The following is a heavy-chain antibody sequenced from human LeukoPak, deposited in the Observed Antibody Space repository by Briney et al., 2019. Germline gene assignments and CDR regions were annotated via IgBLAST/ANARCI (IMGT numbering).Heavy chain of an antibody. CDR2: IFPIFGAA. Sequence: SVKVSCMASLGSFSSYAISWVRQAPGPGREWVGRIFPIFGAANYAQKLQGRVTITADESTSTAYIELSSLRSEDTAVYYCARGYSSSWIIGSGYYYYYGMDVWGQGTTVTVSS. V-gene: IGHV1-69*13. J-gene: IGHJ6*02. CDR1: LGSFSSYA. D-gene: IGHD6-13*01. CDR3: ARGYSSSWIIGSGYYYYYGMDV.